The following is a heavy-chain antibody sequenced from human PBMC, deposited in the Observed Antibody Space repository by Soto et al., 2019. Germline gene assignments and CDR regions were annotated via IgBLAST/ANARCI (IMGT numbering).Heavy chain of an antibody. Sequence: GGSLRLSCTASGFTFGDYAMSWVRQAPGKGLEWVGFIRSKAYGGTTEYAASVKGRFTISRDDSKSIAYLQMNSLKTEDTAVYYCTRGYSTNRGYYGMDVWGQGTTVTVSS. V-gene: IGHV3-49*04. CDR3: TRGYSTNRGYYGMDV. J-gene: IGHJ6*02. CDR2: IRSKAYGGTT. D-gene: IGHD6-13*01. CDR1: GFTFGDYA.